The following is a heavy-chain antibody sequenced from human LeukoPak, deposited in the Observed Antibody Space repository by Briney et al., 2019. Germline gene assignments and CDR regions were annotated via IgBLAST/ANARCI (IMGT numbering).Heavy chain of an antibody. J-gene: IGHJ6*04. CDR2: ISSSSYI. D-gene: IGHD4-17*01. Sequence: GGSLRLSCAASGFTFSSYSMNWVRQAPGKGLEWVSSISSSSYIYYADSVKGRFTISRDNAKNSLYLQMNSLRAEDTAVYYCARDFGDYTYYYYYGMDVWGKGTTVTVSS. V-gene: IGHV3-21*01. CDR3: ARDFGDYTYYYYYGMDV. CDR1: GFTFSSYS.